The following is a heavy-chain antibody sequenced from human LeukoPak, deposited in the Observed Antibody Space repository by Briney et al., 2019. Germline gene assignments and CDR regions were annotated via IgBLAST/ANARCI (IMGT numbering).Heavy chain of an antibody. J-gene: IGHJ4*02. CDR3: ARDRGYNWNGEFDY. CDR2: ISSSSSTI. CDR1: GFTFSSYE. Sequence: PGGSLRLSCAASGFTFSSYEMNWVRQAPGKGLEWVSYISSSSSTIYYADSVKGRFTISRDNAKNSLYLQMNSLRAEDTAVYYCARDRGYNWNGEFDYWGQGTLVTVSS. D-gene: IGHD1-20*01. V-gene: IGHV3-48*01.